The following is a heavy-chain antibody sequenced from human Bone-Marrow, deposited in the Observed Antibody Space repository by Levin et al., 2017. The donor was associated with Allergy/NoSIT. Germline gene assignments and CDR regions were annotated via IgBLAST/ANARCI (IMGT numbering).Heavy chain of an antibody. CDR3: ARQRRDYDSSWGSYPTWFDP. J-gene: IGHJ5*02. CDR1: GVSISSNNYY. V-gene: IGHV4-39*01. CDR2: IYYSVRT. D-gene: IGHD3-16*01. Sequence: PSETLSLTCTVSGVSISSNNYYWGWIRRPPGKGLEWIGSIYYSVRTHYKPSLRSRVTIAVDTSKNQFSLRLSSVTAADTAVDYCARQRRDYDSSWGSYPTWFDPWGPGTLVTVSS.